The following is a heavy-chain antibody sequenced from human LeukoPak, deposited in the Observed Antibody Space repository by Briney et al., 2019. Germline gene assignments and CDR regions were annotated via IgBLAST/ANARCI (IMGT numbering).Heavy chain of an antibody. CDR3: AKAPAKNLSDYYGSGSYYGWFDP. V-gene: IGHV3-23*01. J-gene: IGHJ5*02. CDR1: GFTFSSYA. CDR2: ISGSGGYT. D-gene: IGHD3-10*01. Sequence: GGSLRLSCAASGFTFSSYAMSWVRQAPGKGLEWVSAISGSGGYTYYADSVKGRFTISRDNSKNTLYLQMNSLRAEDTAVYFCAKAPAKNLSDYYGSGSYYGWFDPWGQGTLVTVSS.